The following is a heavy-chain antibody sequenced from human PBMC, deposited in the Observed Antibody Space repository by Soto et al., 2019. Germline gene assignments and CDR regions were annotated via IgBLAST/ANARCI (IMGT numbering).Heavy chain of an antibody. CDR3: ARVPNYDILTGLGYFDY. V-gene: IGHV1-18*01. J-gene: IGHJ4*02. CDR2: ISAYNGNT. CDR1: GYTFTSYG. D-gene: IGHD3-9*01. Sequence: QVPLVQSGAEVKKPGASVKVSCKASGYTFTSYGISWVRQAPGQGLEWMGWISAYNGNTNYAQKLQGRVTMTTDTSTSTAYMELRSLRSDDTAVYYCARVPNYDILTGLGYFDYWGQGTLVTVSS.